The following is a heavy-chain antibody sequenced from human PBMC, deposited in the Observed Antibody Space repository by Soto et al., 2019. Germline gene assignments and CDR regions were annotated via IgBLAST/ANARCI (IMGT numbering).Heavy chain of an antibody. D-gene: IGHD6-19*01. CDR3: AREGGDSSGWYGGYYFDF. J-gene: IGHJ4*02. CDR2: ISRNGGST. V-gene: IGHV3-64*01. Sequence: GGSLRLSCAASGFTFSSYAMHWVRQAPGKGLEYVSTISRNGGSTYYANSVKGRFTISRDNSKNTLYLQMGSLRAEDMAVYYCAREGGDSSGWYGGYYFDFWGQGTLVPVSS. CDR1: GFTFSSYA.